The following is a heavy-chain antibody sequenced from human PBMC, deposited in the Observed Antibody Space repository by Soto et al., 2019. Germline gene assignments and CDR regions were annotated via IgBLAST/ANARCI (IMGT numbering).Heavy chain of an antibody. D-gene: IGHD3-22*01. Sequence: ETGPTLVNPTQTLTLTCTFSGFSLSTSGVGVGWIRQPPGKALEWLALIYWDDDKRYSPSLKSRLTITKDTSKNQVVLTMTNMDPVDTATYYCAHSYRWDYYDSSGQPLGSYFDYWGQGTLVTVSS. V-gene: IGHV2-5*02. CDR2: IYWDDDK. J-gene: IGHJ4*02. CDR1: GFSLSTSGVG. CDR3: AHSYRWDYYDSSGQPLGSYFDY.